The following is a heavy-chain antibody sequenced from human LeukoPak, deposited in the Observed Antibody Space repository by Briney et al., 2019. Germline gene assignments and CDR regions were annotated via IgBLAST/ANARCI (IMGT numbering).Heavy chain of an antibody. J-gene: IGHJ5*02. CDR2: IYYSGST. CDR3: ARHSSHIVGARGDWFDP. D-gene: IGHD1-26*01. Sequence: PSETLSLTCTVSGGSISTSSYYWGWIRQPPGKGLEWIGSIYYSGSTYYNPSLKSRVTISVDTSKNQFSLKLSSVTAADTAVYYCARHSSHIVGARGDWFDPWGQGTLVTVSS. V-gene: IGHV4-39*01. CDR1: GGSISTSSYY.